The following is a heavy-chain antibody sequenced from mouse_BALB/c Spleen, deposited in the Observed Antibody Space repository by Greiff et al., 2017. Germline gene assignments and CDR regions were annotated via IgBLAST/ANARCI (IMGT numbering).Heavy chain of an antibody. D-gene: IGHD1-1*01. J-gene: IGHJ3*01. Sequence: EVQLVETGGGLVQPKGSLKLSCAASGFTFNTNAMNWVRQAPGKGLEWVARIRSKSNNYATYYADSVKDRFTISRDDSQSMLYLQMNNLKTEDTAIYYCVSDYGSSYSAWFAYWGQGTLVTVSA. CDR1: GFTFNTNA. CDR3: VSDYGSSYSAWFAY. V-gene: IGHV10S3*01. CDR2: IRSKSNNYAT.